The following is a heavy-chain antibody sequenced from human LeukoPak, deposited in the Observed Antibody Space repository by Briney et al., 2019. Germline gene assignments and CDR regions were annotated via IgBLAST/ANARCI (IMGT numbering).Heavy chain of an antibody. D-gene: IGHD1-26*01. CDR2: IKQDGSEK. V-gene: IGHV3-7*01. J-gene: IGHJ4*02. Sequence: PGGSLRLSCAASGFTFSSYAMSWVRQAPGKGLEWVANIKQDGSEKYYVDSVKGRFTISRDNAKNSLYLQMNSLRAEDTAVYYCASVGGSYYHNFDYWGQGTLVTVSS. CDR1: GFTFSSYA. CDR3: ASVGGSYYHNFDY.